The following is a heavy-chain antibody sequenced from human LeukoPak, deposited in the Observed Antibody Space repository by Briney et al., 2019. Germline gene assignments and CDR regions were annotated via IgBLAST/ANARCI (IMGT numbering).Heavy chain of an antibody. CDR2: ISSSSSTI. D-gene: IGHD3-22*01. V-gene: IGHV3-48*02. J-gene: IGHJ4*02. Sequence: PGGSLRLSCAASGFTFSSYSMNWVRQAPGKGLEWVSYISSSSSTIYYADSVKGRFTISRDNAKNSLYLQMNSLRDEDTAVYYCARDQYYYDSSGYSDGYWGQGTLVTVSS. CDR1: GFTFSSYS. CDR3: ARDQYYYDSSGYSDGY.